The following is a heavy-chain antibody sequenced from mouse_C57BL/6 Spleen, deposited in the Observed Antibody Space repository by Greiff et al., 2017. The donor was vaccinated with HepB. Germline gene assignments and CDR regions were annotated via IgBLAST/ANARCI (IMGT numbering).Heavy chain of an antibody. V-gene: IGHV5-9*01. CDR2: ISGGGGNT. Sequence: EVKLMESGGGLVKPGGSLKPSCAASGFTFSSYTMSWVRQTPEKRLEWVATISGGGGNTYYPDSVKGRFTISRDNAKNTLYLQMSSLRSEDTALYYCARYYYGPDYWGQGTTLTVSS. J-gene: IGHJ2*01. CDR1: GFTFSSYT. CDR3: ARYYYGPDY. D-gene: IGHD1-1*01.